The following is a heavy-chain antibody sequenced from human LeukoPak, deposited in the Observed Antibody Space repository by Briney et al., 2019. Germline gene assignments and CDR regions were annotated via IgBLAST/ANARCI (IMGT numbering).Heavy chain of an antibody. J-gene: IGHJ5*02. V-gene: IGHV4-59*01. D-gene: IGHD2-2*01. Sequence: PSETLSLTCTVSGGSISSYYWSWIRQPPGKGLEWIGYIYYRGSTNYNPSLKSRVTISVDTSKNQFSLKLSSVTAADTAVYYCARASLCSSTSCYSGDWFDPWGQGTLVTVSS. CDR2: IYYRGST. CDR1: GGSISSYY. CDR3: ARASLCSSTSCYSGDWFDP.